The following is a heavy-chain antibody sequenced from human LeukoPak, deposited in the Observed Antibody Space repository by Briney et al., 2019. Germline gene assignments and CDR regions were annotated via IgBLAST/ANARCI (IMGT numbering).Heavy chain of an antibody. V-gene: IGHV4-34*01. D-gene: IGHD2-8*01. Sequence: KPSETLSLTCAVSGGSFSGYYWTWIRQPPGKGLEWIGEINHSGSANYNPSLKSRVTISLDTSKNQFSLKLSSVTAADTAVYFCALAPNSNWFDFWGPGTLVTVSS. CDR2: INHSGSA. CDR1: GGSFSGYY. J-gene: IGHJ5*01. CDR3: ALAPNSNWFDF.